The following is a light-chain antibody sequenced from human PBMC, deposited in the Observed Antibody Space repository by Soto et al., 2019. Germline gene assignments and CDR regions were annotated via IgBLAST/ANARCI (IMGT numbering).Light chain of an antibody. CDR2: KAS. CDR3: QQYNGYPHT. J-gene: IGKJ2*01. Sequence: DIQMTQSPSTLSASVGDRVTITCRASQSISTWLAWYQQKPGKAPKLLIYKASSLRNRVPSRFSDSGSGSEFTLTIYSLQPDDFASYYCQQYNGYPHTFGQGTKLEIK. V-gene: IGKV1-5*03. CDR1: QSISTW.